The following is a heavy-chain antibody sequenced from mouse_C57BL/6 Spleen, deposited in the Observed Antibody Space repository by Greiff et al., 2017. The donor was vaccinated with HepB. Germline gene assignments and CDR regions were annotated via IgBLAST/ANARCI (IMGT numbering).Heavy chain of an antibody. CDR2: IYPGDGDT. CDR1: GYAFSSSW. J-gene: IGHJ4*01. Sequence: VQLQQSGPELVKPGASVKISCKASGYAFSSSWVNWVKQRPGKGLEWIGRIYPGDGDTNYNGKFKGKATLTADKSSSTAYMQLSSLTSEDSAVYFCARKIYDGYYYAMDYWGQGTSVTVSS. V-gene: IGHV1-82*01. CDR3: ARKIYDGYYYAMDY. D-gene: IGHD2-3*01.